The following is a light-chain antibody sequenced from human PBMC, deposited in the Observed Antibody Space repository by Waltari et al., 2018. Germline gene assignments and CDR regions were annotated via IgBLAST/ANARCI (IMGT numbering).Light chain of an antibody. CDR2: KVS. CDR1: QSLVYTDGISY. J-gene: IGKJ5*01. V-gene: IGKV2-30*01. CDR3: MQATHWPVT. Sequence: DVGLTQSPLSLPVTLGQPASISCRSSQSLVYTDGISYLNWFHQRPGQAPRRLIYKVSNRDSGVPGRFSGSGSGTDFTLMISSVEADDVGVYFCMQATHWPVTFGQGTRLEIK.